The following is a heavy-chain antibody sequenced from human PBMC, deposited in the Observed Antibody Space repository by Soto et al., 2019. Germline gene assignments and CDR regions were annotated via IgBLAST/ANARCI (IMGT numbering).Heavy chain of an antibody. Sequence: PSETLSLTCTVSGGSISSSSYYWGWIRQPPGKGLEWIGSIYYSGSTYYNPSLKSRVTISVDTSKNQFSLKLSSVTAADTAVYYCARSSGKYYDFWSGYSPDFDFWGQGTLVTVSS. D-gene: IGHD3-3*01. CDR3: ARSSGKYYDFWSGYSPDFDF. CDR2: IYYSGST. J-gene: IGHJ4*02. CDR1: GGSISSSSYY. V-gene: IGHV4-39*01.